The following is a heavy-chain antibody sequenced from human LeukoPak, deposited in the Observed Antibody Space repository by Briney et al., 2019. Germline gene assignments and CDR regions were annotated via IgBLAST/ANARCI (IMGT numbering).Heavy chain of an antibody. Sequence: SETLSLTCTVSGGSISSYYWSWIRQPPGKGLEWIGYIYYRGSTNYNASLKSRVTISVDTSKNQFSLELRSVTAADTAVYYCARWVAASSIDYWGQGTLVTVSS. J-gene: IGHJ4*02. CDR2: IYYRGST. CDR3: ARWVAASSIDY. CDR1: GGSISSYY. V-gene: IGHV4-59*08. D-gene: IGHD6-13*01.